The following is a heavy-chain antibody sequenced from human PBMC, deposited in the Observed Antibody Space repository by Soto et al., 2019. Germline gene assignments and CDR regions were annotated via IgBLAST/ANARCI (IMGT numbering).Heavy chain of an antibody. Sequence: ASVKVSCKASGGTFSSSAISWVRQAPGQGLEWMGGIIPIFGTANYAQKFQGRVTITADESTSTAYMELSSLRSEDTAVYYCARVGLGSPRYGMDVWGQGTTVTVSS. J-gene: IGHJ6*02. D-gene: IGHD2-15*01. V-gene: IGHV1-69*13. CDR2: IIPIFGTA. CDR1: GGTFSSSA. CDR3: ARVGLGSPRYGMDV.